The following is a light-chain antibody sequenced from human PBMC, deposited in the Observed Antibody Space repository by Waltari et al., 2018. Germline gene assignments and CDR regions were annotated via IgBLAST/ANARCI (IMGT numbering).Light chain of an antibody. CDR1: QNINKY. J-gene: IGKJ5*01. V-gene: IGKV1-39*01. Sequence: DIQMTQFPSSLSAAVGDRDTITCRASQNINKYLNWYQHKPGKAPKLLIYAASSLLSGVPSRFSGSGSGTDFTLTISSLQPEDFATYYCQQSYSTPQSTFGQGTRLQIK. CDR3: QQSYSTPQST. CDR2: AAS.